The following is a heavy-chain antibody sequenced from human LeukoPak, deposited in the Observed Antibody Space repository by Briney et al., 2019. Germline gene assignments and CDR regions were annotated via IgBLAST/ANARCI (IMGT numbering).Heavy chain of an antibody. Sequence: GASVKVSCKASGGTFSSYAISWVRQAPGQGLEWMGGIIPIFGTANYAQKFQGRVTITADKSTSTAYMELSSLRSEDTAVYYCARGYCSGGSCYQTWAFDIWGQGTMVTVSS. CDR3: ARGYCSGGSCYQTWAFDI. J-gene: IGHJ3*02. D-gene: IGHD2-15*01. CDR1: GGTFSSYA. CDR2: IIPIFGTA. V-gene: IGHV1-69*06.